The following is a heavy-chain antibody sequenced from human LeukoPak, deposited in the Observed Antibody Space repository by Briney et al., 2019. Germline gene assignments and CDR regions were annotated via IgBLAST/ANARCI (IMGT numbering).Heavy chain of an antibody. CDR2: IKQDGSEK. J-gene: IGHJ4*02. D-gene: IGHD6-13*01. Sequence: PGGSLRLYCAASGFTFSSYWMSWVRQAPGKGLEWVANIKQDGSEKYYVDSVKGRFTISRDNAKNSLYLQMNSLRADCTVVYQWASVFRSWWRYYFNYWGQGTLVTVSP. CDR1: GFTFSSYW. V-gene: IGHV3-7*01. CDR3: ASVFRSWWRYYFNY.